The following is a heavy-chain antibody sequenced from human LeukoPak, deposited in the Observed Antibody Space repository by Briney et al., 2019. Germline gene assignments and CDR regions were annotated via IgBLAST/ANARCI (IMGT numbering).Heavy chain of an antibody. CDR1: GGSISSGGYY. D-gene: IGHD3-10*01. V-gene: IGHV4-31*03. J-gene: IGHJ5*02. CDR2: IYYSGST. CDR3: ARSRGSLWFDP. Sequence: SETLSLTCTVSGGSISSGGYYWSWIRQHPGKGLEWIGYIYYSGSTHYNPSLKSRVTISVDTSKNQFSLKLSSVTAADTAVYYCARSRGSLWFDPWGQGTLVTVSS.